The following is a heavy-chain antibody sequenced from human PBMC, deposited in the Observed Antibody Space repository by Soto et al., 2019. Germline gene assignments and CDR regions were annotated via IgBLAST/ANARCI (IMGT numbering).Heavy chain of an antibody. J-gene: IGHJ4*02. CDR1: GFTFSSYA. D-gene: IGHD6-19*01. CDR3: ARQLGSGWHY. Sequence: PGGSLRLSCAASGFTFSSYAMHWVRQAPGKGLEWVAVISYDGSNKYYADSVKGRFTISRDNSKNTLYLQMNSLRAEDTAVYYCARQLGSGWHYWGQGTLVSVSS. V-gene: IGHV3-30-3*01. CDR2: ISYDGSNK.